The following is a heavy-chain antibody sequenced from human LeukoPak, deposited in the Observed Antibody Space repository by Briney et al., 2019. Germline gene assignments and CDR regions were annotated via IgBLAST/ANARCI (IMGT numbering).Heavy chain of an antibody. D-gene: IGHD3-22*01. V-gene: IGHV3-21*01. Sequence: SGGSLRLSCAASGFTFSSYSMNWVRQAPGKGLEWVSSISSSSSYIYYADSVKGRFTISRDNAKNSLYLQMNSLRAEDTAVYYCARGIDYDSSGYPDYWGQGTLVTVSS. CDR1: GFTFSSYS. CDR2: ISSSSSYI. J-gene: IGHJ4*02. CDR3: ARGIDYDSSGYPDY.